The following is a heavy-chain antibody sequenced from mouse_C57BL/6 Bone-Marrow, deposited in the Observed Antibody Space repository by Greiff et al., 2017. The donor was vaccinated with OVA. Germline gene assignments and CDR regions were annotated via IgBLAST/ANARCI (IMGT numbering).Heavy chain of an antibody. Sequence: VKLMESGAELARPGASVKLSCKASGYTFTSYGISWVKQRTGQGLEWIGEIHPRSGNTYYNEKFKGKATLTADKSSSTAYMELRSLTSEDSAVYFCANSSSDYWGQGTSVTVSS. CDR1: GYTFTSYG. D-gene: IGHD3-2*02. CDR2: IHPRSGNT. CDR3: ANSSSDY. V-gene: IGHV1-81*01. J-gene: IGHJ4*01.